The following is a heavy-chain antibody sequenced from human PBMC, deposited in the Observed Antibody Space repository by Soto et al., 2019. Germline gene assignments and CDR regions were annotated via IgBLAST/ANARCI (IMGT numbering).Heavy chain of an antibody. J-gene: IGHJ6*04. Sequence: SLRLSCAASGFTFSSFSMRWVRQAPGKGLEYVSVISSDGGSTHYANSVKGRFTISRDNSKNTLYLQMGNLRPEDMGVYYCARGRYCSSITCQDGRNGWGKGTTVTVSS. CDR1: GFTFSSFS. CDR2: ISSDGGST. V-gene: IGHV3-64*01. D-gene: IGHD2-2*01. CDR3: ARGRYCSSITCQDGRNG.